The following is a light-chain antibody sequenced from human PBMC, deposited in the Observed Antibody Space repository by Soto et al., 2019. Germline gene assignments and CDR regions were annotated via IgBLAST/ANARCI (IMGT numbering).Light chain of an antibody. CDR1: SSNIGRNT. J-gene: IGLJ1*01. Sequence: QSVLTQPPSASGTPGQRVTISCSGSSSNIGRNTVNWYQQLPGAAPKLLIQSNNQRPSGVPDRFSGSQSGTSASLAISGLQSEDEADYYCAVWDDSLNGYVFGTGTKLTVL. CDR3: AVWDDSLNGYV. V-gene: IGLV1-44*01. CDR2: SNN.